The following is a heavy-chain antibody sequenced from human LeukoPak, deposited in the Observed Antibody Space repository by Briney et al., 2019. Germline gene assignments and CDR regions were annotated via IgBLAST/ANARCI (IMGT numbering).Heavy chain of an antibody. J-gene: IGHJ4*02. CDR2: IYYSGST. CDR3: ARDPHYYDSSGYYYEGYYFDY. D-gene: IGHD3-22*01. CDR1: GFTFSSYW. Sequence: GSLRLSCAASGFTFSSYWMSWVRQAPGKGLEWIGSIYYSGSTYYNPSLKIRGTISVDTSKNKFSLKLSSVTAADTAVYYCARDPHYYDSSGYYYEGYYFDYWGQGTLVTVSS. V-gene: IGHV4-39*07.